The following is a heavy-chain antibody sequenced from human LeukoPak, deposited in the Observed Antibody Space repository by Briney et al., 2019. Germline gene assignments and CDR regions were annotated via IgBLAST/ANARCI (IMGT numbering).Heavy chain of an antibody. CDR1: GGSFSGYY. CDR2: INHSGST. Sequence: PSETLSLTCAVYGGSFSGYYWSWIRQPPGKGLEWIGEINHSGSTNYNPSLKSRVTISVDTSKNQFSLKLSSVTAADTAVYYCARANLGWFGPWGQGTLVTVSS. D-gene: IGHD3-10*01. CDR3: ARANLGWFGP. V-gene: IGHV4-34*01. J-gene: IGHJ5*02.